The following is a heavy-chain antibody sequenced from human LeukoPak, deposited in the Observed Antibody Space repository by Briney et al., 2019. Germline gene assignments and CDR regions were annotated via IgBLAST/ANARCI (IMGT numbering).Heavy chain of an antibody. V-gene: IGHV3-66*02. CDR2: IYGDGTT. CDR1: GFTVSNDY. CDR3: ARDRSGAQSWVALDP. Sequence: GGSLRLSCAASGFTVSNDYMAWVRQAPGRGLEWVSLIYGDGTTFYTDSVKGRFTISRDNFKNTLYLQMSSLRPEDTALYYCARDRSGAQSWVALDPWGQGTLVTVSS. J-gene: IGHJ5*02. D-gene: IGHD3-10*01.